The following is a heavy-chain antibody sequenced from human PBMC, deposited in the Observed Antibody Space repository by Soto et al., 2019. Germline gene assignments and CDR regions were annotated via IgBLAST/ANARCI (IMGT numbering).Heavy chain of an antibody. J-gene: IGHJ6*02. V-gene: IGHV1-69*01. Sequence: QVQLVQAGTEVKKPGSLAKVSCKVSGGTFSNYVISWVRQDPGHGLEWMGGIIPLFGTTDYAKKFQGRIAITADESTTTIYMDLSSLRFEDTAVYFWEIDGGSGEESVVWGQATTVIVSS. D-gene: IGHD3-10*01. CDR2: IIPLFGTT. CDR1: GGTFSNYV. CDR3: EIDGGSGEESVV.